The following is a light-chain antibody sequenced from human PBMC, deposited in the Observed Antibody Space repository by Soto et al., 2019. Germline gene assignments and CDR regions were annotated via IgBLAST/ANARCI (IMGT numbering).Light chain of an antibody. J-gene: IGKJ3*01. Sequence: DIQMTQSPSSLSASVGDRVTITCQASQDISKYLSWYQQKPGRAPKLLIYGASNLETGVPSRFSGSGYGTDFTFPISSLQPEDVATYYCQHYDHLPPFTFGPGTKVAIK. V-gene: IGKV1-33*01. CDR3: QHYDHLPPFT. CDR1: QDISKY. CDR2: GAS.